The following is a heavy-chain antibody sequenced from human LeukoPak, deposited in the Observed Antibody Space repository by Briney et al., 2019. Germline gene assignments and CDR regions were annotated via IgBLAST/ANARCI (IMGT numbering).Heavy chain of an antibody. J-gene: IGHJ4*02. D-gene: IGHD3-22*01. CDR2: IYTSGST. CDR3: ASDTYYYDSSGYEYYLDD. CDR1: GGSISSGSYY. V-gene: IGHV4-61*02. Sequence: SETLSLTCTVSGGSISSGSYYWSWIRQPAGKGLEWIGRIYTSGSTNYNPSLKSRATISVDTSKNQFSLKLSSVTAADTAVYYGASDTYYYDSSGYEYYLDDWGEGTLATVSS.